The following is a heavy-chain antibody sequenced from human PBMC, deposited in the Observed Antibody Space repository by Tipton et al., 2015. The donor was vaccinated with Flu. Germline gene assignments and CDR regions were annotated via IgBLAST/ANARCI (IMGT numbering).Heavy chain of an antibody. V-gene: IGHV3-7*01. CDR3: ARMYESYYFDY. D-gene: IGHD2-8*01. CDR2: IDLDGSQK. Sequence: SLRLSCAVSGFTFSTYWMDWVRQAPGKGLEWAAKIDLDGSQKYYVDSAKGRFTISRDNSKNTLYLQMNSLRAEDTAVYYCARMYESYYFDYWGQGALVTVSS. CDR1: GFTFSTYW. J-gene: IGHJ4*02.